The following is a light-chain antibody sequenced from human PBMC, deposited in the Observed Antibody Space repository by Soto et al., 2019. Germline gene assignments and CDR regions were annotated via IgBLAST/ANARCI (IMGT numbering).Light chain of an antibody. CDR2: DAS. CDR3: QQYNSYPFT. J-gene: IGKJ3*01. Sequence: DIQMTQSPCTLSASVGDRVTITCRASQSISSWLAWYQQKPGKAPKLLIYDASSLESGVPSRFSGSGSGTEFTLTISSLQPDDFATYYCQQYNSYPFTFGPGTKVDIK. CDR1: QSISSW. V-gene: IGKV1-5*01.